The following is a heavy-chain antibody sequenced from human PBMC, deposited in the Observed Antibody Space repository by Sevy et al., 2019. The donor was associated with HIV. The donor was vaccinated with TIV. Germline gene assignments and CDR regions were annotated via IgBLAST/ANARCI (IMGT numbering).Heavy chain of an antibody. CDR3: AKRERSYYDSSGNFDVFDV. V-gene: IGHV3-33*03. D-gene: IGHD3-22*01. J-gene: IGHJ3*01. CDR2: ISYDGSDK. CDR1: GFSFDTYG. Sequence: GGSLRLSCAASGFSFDTYGMHWVRQAPGRGLEWVAFISYDGSDKWYVDSVKGRFTISRDNSKNTVHLQMNSLRAADTAFYYCAKRERSYYDSSGNFDVFDVWGQGTVVTVSS.